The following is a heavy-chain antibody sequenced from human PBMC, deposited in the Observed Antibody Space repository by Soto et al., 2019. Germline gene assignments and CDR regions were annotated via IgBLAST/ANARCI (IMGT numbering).Heavy chain of an antibody. Sequence: ASVKVSCKVSGYTITELSMHWVRQSPVNGLEWMGWIRAYNGNTHYSQRLQGRGTMTTDTSTSTAYIDLRSLRSDDTAVYYCRGWRQFKVGIAFDSWGQGTMVTFSS. CDR1: GYTITELS. J-gene: IGHJ3*02. CDR3: RGWRQFKVGIAFDS. V-gene: IGHV1-18*01. CDR2: IRAYNGNT. D-gene: IGHD1-20*01.